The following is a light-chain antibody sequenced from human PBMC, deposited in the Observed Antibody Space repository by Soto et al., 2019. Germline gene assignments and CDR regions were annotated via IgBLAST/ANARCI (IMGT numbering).Light chain of an antibody. CDR1: QSISNY. Sequence: DIQMTQSPFSLSASVGDGVTITCRASQSISNYVNWYQQKPGKAPKLLIYAASRLQSGVPSRFSGTGSRTDFTLTISSLQPEDFATYYCQETFSTPSFTFGGGTKVEI. V-gene: IGKV1-39*01. J-gene: IGKJ4*01. CDR2: AAS. CDR3: QETFSTPSFT.